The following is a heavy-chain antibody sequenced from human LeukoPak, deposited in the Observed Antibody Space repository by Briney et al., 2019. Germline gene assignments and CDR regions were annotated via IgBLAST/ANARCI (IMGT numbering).Heavy chain of an antibody. CDR2: IYSGGST. CDR1: EFSFGSNY. V-gene: IGHV3-66*01. CDR3: ARVPSGYHNT. J-gene: IGHJ4*02. Sequence: GGALRLSCAASEFSFGSNYMSWVRQAPGKGLEGGSLIYSGGSTYYPDSVKGRVTISRDNSKNTRYLQMDSLRAEDTAVYYCARVPSGYHNTGGQGTLVTVSS. D-gene: IGHD5-12*01.